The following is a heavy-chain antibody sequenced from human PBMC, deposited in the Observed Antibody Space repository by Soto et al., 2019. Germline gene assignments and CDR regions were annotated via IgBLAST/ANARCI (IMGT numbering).Heavy chain of an antibody. V-gene: IGHV1-18*04. CDR2: ISAYNGNT. CDR3: ARESYYYDSSGYYTSYLDY. CDR1: GYTFTSYG. D-gene: IGHD3-22*01. J-gene: IGHJ4*02. Sequence: GASVKVSCKASGYTFTSYGISWVRQAPGQGLELMGWISAYNGNTNYAQKLQGRVTMTTDTSTSTAYMELRSLRSDDTAVYYCARESYYYDSSGYYTSYLDYWGQGTLVTVYS.